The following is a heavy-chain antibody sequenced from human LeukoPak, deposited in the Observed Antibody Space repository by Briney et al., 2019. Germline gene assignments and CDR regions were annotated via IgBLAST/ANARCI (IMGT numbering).Heavy chain of an antibody. D-gene: IGHD3-3*01. CDR2: INHSGST. J-gene: IGHJ6*03. V-gene: IGHV4-34*01. CDR1: GGSFSGYY. Sequence: PSETLSLTCAVYGGSFSGYYWSWIRQPPGKGLEWIGEINHSGSTNYNPSLKSRVTISVDTSKNQFSLKLSSVTAADTAVYYCARRIFAYHYYMDVWGRGTTVTVSS. CDR3: ARRIFAYHYYMDV.